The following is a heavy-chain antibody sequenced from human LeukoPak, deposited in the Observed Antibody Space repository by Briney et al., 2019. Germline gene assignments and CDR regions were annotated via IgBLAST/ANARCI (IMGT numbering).Heavy chain of an antibody. D-gene: IGHD3-22*01. Sequence: GASVKVSCKASGYTFTSYGISWVRQAPGQGLEWMGWISAYNGNTNYAQKLQGRVTMTTDTSTSTAYMELRSLRSHDTAVYYCARDAGYDSSGYSIPFDYWGQGTLVTVSS. V-gene: IGHV1-18*01. J-gene: IGHJ4*02. CDR2: ISAYNGNT. CDR3: ARDAGYDSSGYSIPFDY. CDR1: GYTFTSYG.